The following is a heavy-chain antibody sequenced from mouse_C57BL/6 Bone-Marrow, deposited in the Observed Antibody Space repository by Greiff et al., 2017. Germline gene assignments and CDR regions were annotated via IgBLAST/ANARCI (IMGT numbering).Heavy chain of an antibody. CDR2: IYPGDGDT. V-gene: IGHV1-80*01. CDR3: ARGGSY. J-gene: IGHJ2*01. CDR1: GYAFSSYW. Sequence: LQQSGASVKISCKASGYAFSSYWMNWVKQRPGKGLEWLGQIYPGDGDTNYNGKFKGKATLTADKSSSTAYLQLSSLTSEDSAVYFCARGGSYGGQGTTLTVSS.